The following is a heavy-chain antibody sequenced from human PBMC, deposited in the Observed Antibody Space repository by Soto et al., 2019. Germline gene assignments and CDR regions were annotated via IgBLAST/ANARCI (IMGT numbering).Heavy chain of an antibody. J-gene: IGHJ4*02. CDR2: IWYDGSNK. CDR3: ARDGSTVTDKGAFDY. V-gene: IGHV3-33*01. CDR1: GFTFSSYG. Sequence: QVQLVESGGGVVQPGRSLRLSCAASGFTFSSYGMHWVRQAPGKGLEWVAVIWYDGSNKYYADSVKGRFTISRDNSKKTRYLQMNSRRAEDTAVYYCARDGSTVTDKGAFDYWGQGTLVTVSS. D-gene: IGHD4-17*01.